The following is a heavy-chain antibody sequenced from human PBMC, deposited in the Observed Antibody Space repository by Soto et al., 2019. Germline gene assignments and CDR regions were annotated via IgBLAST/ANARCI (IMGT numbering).Heavy chain of an antibody. CDR2: ISGSGTST. V-gene: IGHV3-23*01. CDR3: AKDRKSGSGWYWDY. D-gene: IGHD6-19*01. J-gene: IGHJ4*02. CDR1: GFTFSNFS. Sequence: GGSMILSCGASGFTFSNFSMSWVRQAPGKGLEWVSAISGSGTSTYDADSVKGRFSISRDNSKNTLYLQMNSLRAEDTAVYYCAKDRKSGSGWYWDYWGQGTLVTVSS.